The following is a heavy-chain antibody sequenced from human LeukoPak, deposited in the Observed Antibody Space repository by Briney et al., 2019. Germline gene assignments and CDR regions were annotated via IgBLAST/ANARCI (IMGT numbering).Heavy chain of an antibody. Sequence: SETLSLTCSVSGDSISSSNYYWGWIRQPPGKGLEWIGTIYYSGSTNYNPSLKSRVTISVDTSKNQFSLKLSSVTAADTAVYYCARGKRYGDNFDYWGQGTLVTVSS. J-gene: IGHJ4*02. CDR3: ARGKRYGDNFDY. CDR1: GDSISSSNYY. D-gene: IGHD4-17*01. CDR2: IYYSGST. V-gene: IGHV4-39*07.